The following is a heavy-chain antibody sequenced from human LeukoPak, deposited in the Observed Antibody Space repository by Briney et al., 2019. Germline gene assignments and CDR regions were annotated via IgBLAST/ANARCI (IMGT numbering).Heavy chain of an antibody. CDR2: IYYSGRT. CDR1: GGSISSYY. D-gene: IGHD5-18*01. CDR3: ARESNTAFDY. Sequence: SETLSLTCSVSGGSISSYYWSWIRQPPGKGLEWIGYIYYSGRTSYNPSLKSRVTISVDTFKNQFSLKLSSVTAADTAVYYCARESNTAFDYWGQGTLVTVSS. J-gene: IGHJ4*02. V-gene: IGHV4-59*12.